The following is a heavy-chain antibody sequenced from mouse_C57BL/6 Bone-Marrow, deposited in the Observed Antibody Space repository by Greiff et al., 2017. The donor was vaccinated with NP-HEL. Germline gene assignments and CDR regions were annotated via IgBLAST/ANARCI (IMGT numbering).Heavy chain of an antibody. CDR3: ARFYYGSPAWFAY. CDR1: GYTFTSYT. J-gene: IGHJ3*01. Sequence: QVQLQQSGAELARPGASVKMSCKASGYTFTSYTMHWVKQRPGQGLEWIGYINPSSGYTKYNQKFKDKATLTADKSSSTAYMQLSSLTSEDSAVYYCARFYYGSPAWFAYWGQGTLVTVSA. D-gene: IGHD1-1*01. CDR2: INPSSGYT. V-gene: IGHV1-4*01.